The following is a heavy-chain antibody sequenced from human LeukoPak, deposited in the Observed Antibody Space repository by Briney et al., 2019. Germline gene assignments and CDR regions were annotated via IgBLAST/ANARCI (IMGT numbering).Heavy chain of an antibody. CDR1: SGSIGSSGNY. D-gene: IGHD2-8*01. V-gene: IGHV4-39*01. Sequence: SGTLSLTCTVSSGSIGSSGNYWGWIRQAPGKGLEWIGNVYYSGSTFYNPSLKSRVTISVDTSKNQFSLKLRSVTAADTAIYYCARASFNVVFGNWFDPWGQGTLVTVSS. CDR3: ARASFNVVFGNWFDP. CDR2: VYYSGST. J-gene: IGHJ5*02.